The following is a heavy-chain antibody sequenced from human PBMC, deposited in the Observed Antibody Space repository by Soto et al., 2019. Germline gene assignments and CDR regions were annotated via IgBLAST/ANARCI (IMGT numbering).Heavy chain of an antibody. J-gene: IGHJ4*02. CDR3: ARLGNGDYDY. CDR2: INHSGST. V-gene: IGHV4-34*01. D-gene: IGHD4-17*01. Sequence: SETLSLTCAVYGGSFSGYYWTWIRQPPGTGLEWIGEINHSGSTNYNPSLKSRVTISVDTSKNQFSLKLTSVTAADTAVYYCARLGNGDYDYWGQGTLVTVSS. CDR1: GGSFSGYY.